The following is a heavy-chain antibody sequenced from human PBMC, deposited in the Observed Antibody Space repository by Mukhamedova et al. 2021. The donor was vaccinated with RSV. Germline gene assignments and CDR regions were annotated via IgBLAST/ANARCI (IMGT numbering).Heavy chain of an antibody. CDR3: AKHVVQPDY. V-gene: IGHV3-23*01. Sequence: AISGSGGSTYYADSVKGRFTISRDNSKNTLYLQMNSLRAEDTAVYHCAKHVVQPDYWGQGTLVTVSS. CDR2: ISGSGGST. J-gene: IGHJ4*02. D-gene: IGHD3-10*01.